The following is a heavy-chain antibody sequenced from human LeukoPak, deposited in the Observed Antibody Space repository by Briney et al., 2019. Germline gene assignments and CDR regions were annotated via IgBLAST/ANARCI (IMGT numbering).Heavy chain of an antibody. CDR2: ISGIGAST. CDR1: GFTFSSYA. CDR3: AKEYCSGASCYLDY. Sequence: PGGSLRLSCAASGFTFSSYAMSWVRQAPGKGLEWVSAISGIGASTYYADSVKGRFTISRDNSKNTLFLQMNSLRAEDTAVYYCAKEYCSGASCYLDYWGQGTLVTVS. V-gene: IGHV3-23*01. D-gene: IGHD2-15*01. J-gene: IGHJ4*02.